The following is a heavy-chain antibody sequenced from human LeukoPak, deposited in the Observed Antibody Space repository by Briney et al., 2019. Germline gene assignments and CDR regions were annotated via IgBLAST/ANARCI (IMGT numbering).Heavy chain of an antibody. CDR3: AAGDYYDSSHGYYFDY. CDR1: GFTFTSSA. Sequence: HGASVKVSCKASGFTFTSSAMQWVRQARGQRLEWIGWIVVGSGNTNYAQKFQERVTVTRDMSTSTAYMELSSLRSGDTAVYYCAAGDYYDSSHGYYFDYWGQGTLVTVSS. CDR2: IVVGSGNT. V-gene: IGHV1-58*02. D-gene: IGHD3-22*01. J-gene: IGHJ4*02.